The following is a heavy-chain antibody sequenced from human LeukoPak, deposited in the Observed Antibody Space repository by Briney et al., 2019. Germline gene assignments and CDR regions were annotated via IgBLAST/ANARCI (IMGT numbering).Heavy chain of an antibody. CDR3: ARDRYCSSTSCSLYYYYGMDV. CDR2: INPSGGST. D-gene: IGHD2-2*01. Sequence: ASVKVSCKASGYTFTSYYMHWVRQAPGQGLAWMGIINPSGGSTSYAQKFQGRVTMTRDTSTSTAYMELRSLRSDDTAVYYCARDRYCSSTSCSLYYYYGMDVWGQGTTVTVSS. J-gene: IGHJ6*02. CDR1: GYTFTSYY. V-gene: IGHV1-46*01.